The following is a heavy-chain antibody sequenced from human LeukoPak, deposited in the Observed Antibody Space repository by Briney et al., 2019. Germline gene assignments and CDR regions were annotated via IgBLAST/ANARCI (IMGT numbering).Heavy chain of an antibody. J-gene: IGHJ4*02. Sequence: GGSLRLSCAASGFTFSSYEMNWVRQAPGKGLEWVSYISSSGSTIYYADSVKGRFTISRDNAKNSLYLQMNSLRAEDTAVYYCARGGSGSYSIDYWGQGTLVTVSS. V-gene: IGHV3-48*03. CDR1: GFTFSSYE. CDR3: ARGGSGSYSIDY. D-gene: IGHD1-26*01. CDR2: ISSSGSTI.